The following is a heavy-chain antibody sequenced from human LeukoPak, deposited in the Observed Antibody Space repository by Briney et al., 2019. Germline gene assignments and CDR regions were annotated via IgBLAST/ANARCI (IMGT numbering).Heavy chain of an antibody. CDR2: IKQDGSEK. D-gene: IGHD3-3*01. CDR3: ARGFYNGVNWSDP. J-gene: IGHJ5*02. CDR1: GFTFSSCW. V-gene: IGHV3-7*01. Sequence: GGSLRLSCAASGFTFSSCWMSWVRQAPGKGLERVANIKQDGSEKYYVDSVKGRFTISRDNAKNSLYLQMDSLRAEDTAVYYCARGFYNGVNWSDPWGQGTLVTVSS.